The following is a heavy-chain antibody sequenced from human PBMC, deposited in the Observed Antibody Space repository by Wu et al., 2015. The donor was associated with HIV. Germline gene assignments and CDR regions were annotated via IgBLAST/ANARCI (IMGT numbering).Heavy chain of an antibody. CDR2: IIPIFGTA. CDR3: ARRVYCSSTSCNEAGYFDY. Sequence: QVQLVQSGAEVKKPGSSVKVSCKASGGTFSSYAISWVRQAPGQGLEWMGGIIPIFGTANYAQKFQGRVTITTDESTSTAYMELSSLRSEDTAVYYCARRVYCSSTSCNEAGYFDYWGQGTLVTVSS. CDR1: GGTFSSYA. D-gene: IGHD2-2*01. J-gene: IGHJ4*02. V-gene: IGHV1-69*05.